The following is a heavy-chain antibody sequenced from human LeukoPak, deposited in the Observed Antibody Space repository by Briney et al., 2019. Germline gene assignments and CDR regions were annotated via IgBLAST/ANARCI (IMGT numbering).Heavy chain of an antibody. V-gene: IGHV3-48*03. CDR1: GFTFSSYE. CDR3: ARTTRSGWVTFDN. D-gene: IGHD6-19*01. CDR2: ISSSGSTI. Sequence: PGGSLRLSCAASGFTFSSYEMNWVRQAPGKGLEWVSYISSSGSTIYCADSVKGRFTISRDNAKNSLYLQMNSLRAEDTAVYYCARTTRSGWVTFDNWGQGTLVTVSS. J-gene: IGHJ4*02.